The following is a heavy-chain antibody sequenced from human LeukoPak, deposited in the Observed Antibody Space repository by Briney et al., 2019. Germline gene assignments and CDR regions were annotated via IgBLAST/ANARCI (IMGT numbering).Heavy chain of an antibody. D-gene: IGHD2-15*01. CDR1: GGSISSSNW. CDR2: IYHSGSA. Sequence: SGTLSLTCAVSGGSISSSNWWSWVRQPPGKGLEWIGEIYHSGSANYNPSLRSRVTISVDWSTNQFSLTLGSVTAADTAVYYCATETDCSGGTCYSYGWFDPWGQGTQVIVSS. V-gene: IGHV4-4*02. J-gene: IGHJ5*02. CDR3: ATETDCSGGTCYSYGWFDP.